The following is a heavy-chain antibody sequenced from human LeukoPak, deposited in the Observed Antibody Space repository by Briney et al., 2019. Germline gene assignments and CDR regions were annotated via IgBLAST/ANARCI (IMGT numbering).Heavy chain of an antibody. Sequence: SETLSLTCTVSGGSISSYYWSWIRQPPGKGLEWIGYIYYSGSTNYNPSLKSRVTISVDTSKNQFSLKLSSVTAADTAVYYCAIGGGFIVATSDAFDIWGQGTMVTVSS. CDR2: IYYSGST. CDR1: GGSISSYY. J-gene: IGHJ3*02. CDR3: AIGGGFIVATSDAFDI. V-gene: IGHV4-59*01. D-gene: IGHD5-12*01.